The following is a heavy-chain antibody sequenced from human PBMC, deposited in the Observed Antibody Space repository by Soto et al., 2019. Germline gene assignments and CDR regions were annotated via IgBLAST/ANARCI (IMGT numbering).Heavy chain of an antibody. Sequence: QVQLVQSGAEVKKPGASVRVSCKASGYTFTSNDITWVRQAPGQGLEWMGWMDPNSGVSGYAQRFQGRVTITRNTSITTAHMELSSLTSEDTAVYYCARTRKFDFWRKGLDVWGQGTTVTVSS. CDR1: GYTFTSND. CDR3: ARTRKFDFWRKGLDV. V-gene: IGHV1-8*01. J-gene: IGHJ6*02. D-gene: IGHD3-3*01. CDR2: MDPNSGVS.